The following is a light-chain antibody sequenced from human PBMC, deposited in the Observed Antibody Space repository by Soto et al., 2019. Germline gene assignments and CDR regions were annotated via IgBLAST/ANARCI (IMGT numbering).Light chain of an antibody. V-gene: IGLV2-14*01. Sequence: QSALTQPASVSGSPGQSMTISCTGTSSDVGGFDFVSWFQRRPGKAPRLIIYEVTNRPSGISDRFSGSKSGNTASLTISGLQAEDEADYFCSSYIKTTTLYVFGSGTKLTVL. CDR2: EVT. J-gene: IGLJ1*01. CDR1: SSDVGGFDF. CDR3: SSYIKTTTLYV.